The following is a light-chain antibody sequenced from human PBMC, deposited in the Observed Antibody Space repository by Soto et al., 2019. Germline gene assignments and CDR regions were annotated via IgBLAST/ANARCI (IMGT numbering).Light chain of an antibody. Sequence: DIQMTQSPSSLSASVGDRVTITCQAGQDISNYLNWYQQKPGKAPKLLIYYASNLETGVPSRFSGSGSGTDFSFTISSLQPEDIATYYCQQYDNLPHTFGQGTKLEIK. CDR2: YAS. CDR1: QDISNY. J-gene: IGKJ2*01. CDR3: QQYDNLPHT. V-gene: IGKV1-33*01.